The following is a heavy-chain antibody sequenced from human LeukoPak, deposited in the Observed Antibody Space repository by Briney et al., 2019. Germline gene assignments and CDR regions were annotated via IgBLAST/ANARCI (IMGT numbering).Heavy chain of an antibody. V-gene: IGHV4-39*01. CDR3: ARRRYYDSTGYLD. J-gene: IGHJ1*01. D-gene: IGHD3-22*01. CDR1: GGYINSSSYY. Sequence: SETLSLTCSVSGGYINSSSYYWGWIRQPPGKGLEWIGDIYYTGRTYYNSSLKSRLTVSIDTSKNQFSLKLASLSAADTAVYYCARRRYYDSTGYLDWGQGTLITFCS. CDR2: IYYTGRT.